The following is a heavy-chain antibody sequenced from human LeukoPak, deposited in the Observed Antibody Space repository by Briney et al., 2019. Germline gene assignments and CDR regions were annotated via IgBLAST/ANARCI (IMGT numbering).Heavy chain of an antibody. J-gene: IGHJ4*02. CDR3: ARDHRCSGGSCYYIIDDYFDY. V-gene: IGHV1-46*01. CDR2: INPSGGST. D-gene: IGHD2-15*01. Sequence: GASVKVSCKASGYTFTSYYMHWVRQAPGQGLEWMGIINPSGGSTSYAQKFQGRVTMTRDTSTSTVYMELGSLRSEDTAVYYCARDHRCSGGSCYYIIDDYFDYWGQGTLVTVSS. CDR1: GYTFTSYY.